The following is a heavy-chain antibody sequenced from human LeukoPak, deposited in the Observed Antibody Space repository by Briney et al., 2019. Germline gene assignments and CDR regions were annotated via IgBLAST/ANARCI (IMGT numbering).Heavy chain of an antibody. D-gene: IGHD3-10*01. V-gene: IGHV4-38-2*02. CDR2: IYYSGST. CDR1: GYSISSGYY. J-gene: IGHJ3*01. Sequence: PSETLSLTCTVSGYSISSGYYWGWIRQPPGKGLEWIGSIYYSGSTYYNPSLKSRVTISVDTSKNQFSLKLSSVTAADTAVYYCARHPRGGWGQGTMVTVSS. CDR3: ARHPRGG.